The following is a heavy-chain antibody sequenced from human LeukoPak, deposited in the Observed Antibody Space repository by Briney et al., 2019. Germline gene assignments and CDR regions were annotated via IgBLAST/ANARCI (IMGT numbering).Heavy chain of an antibody. D-gene: IGHD5-24*01. CDR2: GYYSGST. J-gene: IGHJ6*02. CDR1: GGSVRSGSYS. V-gene: IGHV4-61*01. Sequence: AETLCLSCSVSGGSVRSGSYSWNWIRQPQGKGLEWIVYGYYSGSTNDTPSLKSRVTISVYTSKSQFSLNRSSVTAADTAVYYCARYKGATSLYYGMDVWGQGTTVTVSS. CDR3: ARYKGATSLYYGMDV.